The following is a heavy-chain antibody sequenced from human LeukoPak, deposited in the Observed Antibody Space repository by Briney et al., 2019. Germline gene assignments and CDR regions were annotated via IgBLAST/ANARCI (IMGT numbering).Heavy chain of an antibody. Sequence: GSSVKVSCKASGGTFSSYAISWVRQAPGQGLEWMGRIIPILGIANYAQKFQGRVTITADKSTSTAYMELRSLRSDDTAVYYCATDFWSGYYTAHFFDYWGQGTLVTVSS. D-gene: IGHD3-3*01. CDR3: ATDFWSGYYTAHFFDY. CDR1: GGTFSSYA. V-gene: IGHV1-69*04. J-gene: IGHJ4*02. CDR2: IIPILGIA.